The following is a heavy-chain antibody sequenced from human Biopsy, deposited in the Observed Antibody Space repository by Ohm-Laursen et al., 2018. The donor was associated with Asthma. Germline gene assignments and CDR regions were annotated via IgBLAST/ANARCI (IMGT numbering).Heavy chain of an antibody. CDR2: IYSGGTS. J-gene: IGHJ4*02. CDR3: ARGDSSNWSHYYFDY. CDR1: GFAVSRDY. V-gene: IGHV3-53*01. D-gene: IGHD3-22*01. Sequence: SLRLSCAAAGFAVSRDYMFWVRQAPGKGLEWVSVIYSGGTSHTADSVRGRSTISRDYSKNTLYLQIHSLRAEDTAVYYCARGDSSNWSHYYFDYWGQGTLVTVSS.